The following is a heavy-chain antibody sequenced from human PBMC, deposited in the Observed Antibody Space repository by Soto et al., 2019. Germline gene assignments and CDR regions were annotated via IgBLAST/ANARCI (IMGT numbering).Heavy chain of an antibody. Sequence: ASVKVSCKASGYTFTNYGISWVRQAPGQGLEWMGWISAYNGNTNYAQKFQGRVTISADGSTSTAYMELSSLRSEDTAVYYCASPAKDGYNPYYYYGMDVWGQGTTVTVSS. D-gene: IGHD5-12*01. V-gene: IGHV1-18*01. CDR2: ISAYNGNT. CDR3: ASPAKDGYNPYYYYGMDV. CDR1: GYTFTNYG. J-gene: IGHJ6*02.